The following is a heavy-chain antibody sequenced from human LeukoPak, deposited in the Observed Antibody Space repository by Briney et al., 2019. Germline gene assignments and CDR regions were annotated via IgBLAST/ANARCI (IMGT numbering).Heavy chain of an antibody. CDR2: IYPGDSDT. CDR3: ARDYYHSSGYYPLLGY. Sequence: KCGESLKISCETSGYSFTSYWIGWVRHMPGKGLEWMGVIYPGDSDTRYSPSFQGQVTISVDKSISTAYLQWSSLQASDTAMYYCARDYYHSSGYYPLLGYWGQGTLVTVSS. V-gene: IGHV5-51*01. CDR1: GYSFTSYW. D-gene: IGHD3-22*01. J-gene: IGHJ4*02.